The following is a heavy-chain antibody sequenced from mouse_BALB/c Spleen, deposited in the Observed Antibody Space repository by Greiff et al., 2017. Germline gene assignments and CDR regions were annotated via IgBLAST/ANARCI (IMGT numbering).Heavy chain of an antibody. CDR1: GFNLKAYY. D-gene: IGHD3-3*01. CDR2: IAPENGDT. Sequence: VQLQQSGAELVRSGASVQLSCTATGFNLKAYYMPWVKQRPEPGLEWIGWIAPENGDTEYAPKFQGKASMTADTSSNTAYLQLSSLTSEDTAVYYFNAWPLGGYWGQGTTLTVSS. J-gene: IGHJ2*01. CDR3: NAWPLGGY. V-gene: IGHV14-4*02.